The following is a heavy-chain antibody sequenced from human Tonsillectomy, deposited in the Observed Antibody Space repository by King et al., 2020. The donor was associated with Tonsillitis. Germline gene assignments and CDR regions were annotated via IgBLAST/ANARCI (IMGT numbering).Heavy chain of an antibody. V-gene: IGHV3-30-3*01. CDR3: VRGGDFHEDSEYYFYYGLDV. Sequence: QLVQSGGGVVQPGRSLRVSCAASGFVFSNFAIHWFRQAPGKGLEWVTVISHDGIKKYYADSVKGRFNISRDNSKNTLYLQMHSLKRDDTAVYFCVRGGDFHEDSEYYFYYGLDVWGQGTTVSVSS. J-gene: IGHJ6*02. CDR1: GFVFSNFA. D-gene: IGHD2/OR15-2a*01. CDR2: ISHDGIKK.